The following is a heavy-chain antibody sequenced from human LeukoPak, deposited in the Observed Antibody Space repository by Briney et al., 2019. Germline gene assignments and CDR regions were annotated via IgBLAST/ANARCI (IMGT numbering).Heavy chain of an antibody. Sequence: GASVKVSCKASGGTFSSYAISWVRQAPGQGLEWMGGIIPIFGTANYAQKFQGRVTITTDESTSTAYMELSSLRSEDTAVYYCARVWPHYYDSSSPPGAFDIWGQGTMVTVSS. CDR2: IIPIFGTA. J-gene: IGHJ3*02. CDR1: GGTFSSYA. D-gene: IGHD3-22*01. CDR3: ARVWPHYYDSSSPPGAFDI. V-gene: IGHV1-69*05.